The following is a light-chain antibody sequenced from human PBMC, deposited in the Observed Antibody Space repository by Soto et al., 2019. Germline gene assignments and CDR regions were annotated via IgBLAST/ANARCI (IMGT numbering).Light chain of an antibody. J-gene: IGLJ2*01. CDR2: DNN. CDR1: SSNIGKNY. V-gene: IGLV1-51*01. CDR3: GTWDSSLSAV. Sequence: QSVLTQPPSVSAAPGQKVTISCSGSSSNIGKNYVSWYQQLPGTAPKLLIYDNNKRPSGIPDRFSGSKSGTSATLGITGLQTGDEADYYCGTWDSSLSAVFGGGTKLTGL.